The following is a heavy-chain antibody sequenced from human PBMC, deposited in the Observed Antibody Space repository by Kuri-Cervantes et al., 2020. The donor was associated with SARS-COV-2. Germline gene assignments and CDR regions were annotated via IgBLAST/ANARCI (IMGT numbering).Heavy chain of an antibody. D-gene: IGHD3-3*01. CDR1: GFLFSASA. J-gene: IGHJ3*02. V-gene: IGHV3-7*02. Sequence: GESLKISCEVSGFLFSASAIHWVRQGSGKGLEWVANIKQDGSEKYYVDSVKGRFTISRDNAKNSLYLQMNSLRAEDTAVYYCARWGITIFGVVPGEAFDIWGQGTMVTVSS. CDR3: ARWGITIFGVVPGEAFDI. CDR2: IKQDGSEK.